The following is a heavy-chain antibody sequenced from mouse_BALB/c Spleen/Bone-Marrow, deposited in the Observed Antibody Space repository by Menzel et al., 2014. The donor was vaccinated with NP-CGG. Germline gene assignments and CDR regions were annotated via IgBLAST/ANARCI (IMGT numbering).Heavy chain of an antibody. Sequence: LQQSGGGLVQPGGPLKLSCAASGFTFSSYTMSWVRQTPEKRLEWVAYISNGGGSTYYPDTVKGRFTISRDNAKNTLYLQMSSLKSEDTAMYYCARRYDYGYGPFAYWGQGTLVTVSA. J-gene: IGHJ3*01. CDR1: GFTFSSYT. V-gene: IGHV5-12-2*01. CDR3: ARRYDYGYGPFAY. D-gene: IGHD1-2*01. CDR2: ISNGGGST.